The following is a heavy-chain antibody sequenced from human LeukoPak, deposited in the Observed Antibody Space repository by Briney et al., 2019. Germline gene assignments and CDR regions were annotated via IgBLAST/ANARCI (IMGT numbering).Heavy chain of an antibody. J-gene: IGHJ4*02. CDR3: ARRQLVLPDY. D-gene: IGHD6-13*01. V-gene: IGHV1-18*01. Sequence: ASVRVSCKASGYTFTSYGIRWVRQAPGQGLEWMGWISAYNGKTNYAQKLQGRVTMTTDTSTSTAYMELRSLRSDDTAVYYCARRQLVLPDYWGQGTLVTVSS. CDR2: ISAYNGKT. CDR1: GYTFTSYG.